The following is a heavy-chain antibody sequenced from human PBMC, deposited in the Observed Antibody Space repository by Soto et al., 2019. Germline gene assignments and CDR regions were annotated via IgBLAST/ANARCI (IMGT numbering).Heavy chain of an antibody. CDR1: GDSVSSKTAA. J-gene: IGHJ5*02. D-gene: IGHD3-9*01. Sequence: SQTLSLTCAVSGDSVSSKTAAWNWIRQSPSRGLEWLGRTYFRSRWYNDYAISVKSRITINPDTSKNQFSLLLNSVTPEDTAVYYCARVSFDHFVHWFDPWGQGTLVTVSS. CDR2: TYFRSRWYN. CDR3: ARVSFDHFVHWFDP. V-gene: IGHV6-1*01.